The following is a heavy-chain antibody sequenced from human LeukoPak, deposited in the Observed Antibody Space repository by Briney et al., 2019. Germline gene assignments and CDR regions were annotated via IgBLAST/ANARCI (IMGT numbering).Heavy chain of an antibody. D-gene: IGHD4-23*01. CDR1: GFTVSSNY. CDR3: ARDYGGNAGDDY. V-gene: IGHV3-66*01. CDR2: IYSGGST. Sequence: PGGSLRLSCAASGFTVSSNYMGWVRQAPGKGLEWVSVIYSGGSTYYADSVKGRFTISRDNSKNTLYLQMNSLRAEDTAVYYCARDYGGNAGDDYWGQGTLVTVSS. J-gene: IGHJ4*02.